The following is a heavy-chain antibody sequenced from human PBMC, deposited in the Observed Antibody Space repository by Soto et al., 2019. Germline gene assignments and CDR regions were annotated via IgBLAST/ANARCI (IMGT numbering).Heavy chain of an antibody. Sequence: QVQLVQSGAEVKKPGASVKVSCKASGYTFSSYGISWVRQAPGQGLEWMGWISAYNGNTNYAQKLQGRGTMTTDTSTSTAYMDLRSLRSDGTAIYYWSRDKGDGSGSYYGYWGQGTLVTVSS. V-gene: IGHV1-18*01. CDR3: SRDKGDGSGSYYGY. D-gene: IGHD3-10*01. CDR2: ISAYNGNT. J-gene: IGHJ4*02. CDR1: GYTFSSYG.